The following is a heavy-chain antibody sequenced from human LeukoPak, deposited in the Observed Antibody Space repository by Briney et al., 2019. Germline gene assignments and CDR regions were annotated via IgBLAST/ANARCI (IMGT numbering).Heavy chain of an antibody. CDR3: ATGNDYGDYWFDP. J-gene: IGHJ5*02. Sequence: PSQTLSLTCTVSGGSISSAGYYWSWIRQHPGKGLGWIGYIYYNGNTDYNPSLKSRVSISEATSKNQFSLKLSSVTAADRAMYYCATGNDYGDYWFDPWGQGTLVTVSS. D-gene: IGHD4-17*01. CDR2: IYYNGNT. CDR1: GGSISSAGYY. V-gene: IGHV4-31*03.